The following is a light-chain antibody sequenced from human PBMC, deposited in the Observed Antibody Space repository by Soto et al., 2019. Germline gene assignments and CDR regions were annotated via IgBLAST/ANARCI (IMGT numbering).Light chain of an antibody. CDR1: SSDVGGYKY. V-gene: IGLV2-14*03. Sequence: QSALTQPASVSGSPGQSITISCTGISSDVGGYKYVAWYQHHPGQAPNLMIYDVSNRPSRVSNRFSGSKSGDTASLTISGLQAEDEADYYCSSYTISSTPDVVFGGGTKLTVL. J-gene: IGLJ2*01. CDR3: SSYTISSTPDVV. CDR2: DVS.